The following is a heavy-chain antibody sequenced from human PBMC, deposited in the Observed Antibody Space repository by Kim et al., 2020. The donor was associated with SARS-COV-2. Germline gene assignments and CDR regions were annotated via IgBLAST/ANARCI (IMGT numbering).Heavy chain of an antibody. V-gene: IGHV4-34*01. CDR1: GGSFSGYY. J-gene: IGHJ4*02. CDR3: ARGRGTAYYYDSSGYHYRGRFFDY. CDR2: INHSGST. D-gene: IGHD3-22*01. Sequence: SETLSLTCAVYGGSFSGYYWSWIRQPPGKGLEWIGEINHSGSTNYNPSLKSRVTISVDTSKNQFSLKLSSVTAADTAVYYCARGRGTAYYYDSSGYHYRGRFFDYWGQGTLVTVSS.